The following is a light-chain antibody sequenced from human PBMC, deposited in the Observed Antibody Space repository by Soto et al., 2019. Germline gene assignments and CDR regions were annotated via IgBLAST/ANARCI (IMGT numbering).Light chain of an antibody. V-gene: IGKV3-20*01. CDR2: GAS. CDR3: QQYGSSPDT. Sequence: EIVLTQSPGTLSLSPGERATLSCRASQSVCSSYLAWYQQKPVQAPRLLIYGASSRATGIPDRFSGSGSGTDFTLTISRLEPEDFAVYYCQQYGSSPDTFGQGTKLEIK. J-gene: IGKJ2*01. CDR1: QSVCSSY.